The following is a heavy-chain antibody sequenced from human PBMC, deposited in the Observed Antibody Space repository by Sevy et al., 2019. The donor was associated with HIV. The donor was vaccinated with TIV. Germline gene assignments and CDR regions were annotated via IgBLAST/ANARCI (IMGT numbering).Heavy chain of an antibody. CDR2: IYTSGST. CDR3: ASGLSPPSYYYYGMDV. CDR1: GGSISRYY. J-gene: IGHJ6*02. Sequence: SETLSLTCTVSGGSISRYYWSWIRQAAGKGLEWVGRIYTSGSTNYNPSPMSRGTMSVDTSKNQFSLQLSSVTAADTAVYYCASGLSPPSYYYYGMDVWGQGTTVTVSS. V-gene: IGHV4-4*07.